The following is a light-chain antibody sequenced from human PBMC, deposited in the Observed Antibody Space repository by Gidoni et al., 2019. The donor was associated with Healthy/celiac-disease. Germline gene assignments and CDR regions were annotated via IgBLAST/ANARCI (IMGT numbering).Light chain of an antibody. CDR2: GAS. Sequence: EIVLTQSPGTLSLSPGERATLSYRASQSVSSSYLAWYQQKPGQAPRLLIYGASRRATGIPDRFSGSGSGTEFTLTISRLEPEDFAVYYCQQYGSSPLTFGQGTRLEIK. V-gene: IGKV3-20*01. CDR1: QSVSSSY. CDR3: QQYGSSPLT. J-gene: IGKJ5*01.